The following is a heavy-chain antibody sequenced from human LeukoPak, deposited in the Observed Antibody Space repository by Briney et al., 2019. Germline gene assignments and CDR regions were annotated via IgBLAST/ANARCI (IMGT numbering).Heavy chain of an antibody. D-gene: IGHD3-22*01. Sequence: GASVKVSCKASGYTFTSYGISWVRQAPGQGLEWMGWISAYNGNTNYAQKLQGRVTMTTDTSTSTAYMELRSLRSDDTAVFYCARDDGNEYYYDSYAFDIWGQGTMVTVSS. CDR3: ARDDGNEYYYDSYAFDI. V-gene: IGHV1-18*01. CDR1: GYTFTSYG. J-gene: IGHJ3*02. CDR2: ISAYNGNT.